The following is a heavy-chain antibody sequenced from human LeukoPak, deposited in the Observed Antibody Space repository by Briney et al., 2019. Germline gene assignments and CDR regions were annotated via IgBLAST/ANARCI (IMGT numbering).Heavy chain of an antibody. V-gene: IGHV3-74*01. J-gene: IGHJ4*02. CDR1: GFTFSHSY. CDR2: IDNDGGT. Sequence: PGVSRRLFCAASGFTFSHSYMHWVRQAPGKGLVWVSRIDNDGGTSYADSVKGRFTITRDNAKNTLYVQMNSLRAEDTALYYCARDLNYNLDFWGQGTLVTVSS. CDR3: ARDLNYNLDF. D-gene: IGHD5-24*01.